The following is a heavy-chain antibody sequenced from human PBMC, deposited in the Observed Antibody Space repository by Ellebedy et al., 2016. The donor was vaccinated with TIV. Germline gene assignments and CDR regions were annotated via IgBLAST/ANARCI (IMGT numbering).Heavy chain of an antibody. D-gene: IGHD6-13*01. CDR3: ARDAGYYYYGMDV. CDR1: GFTFSSYA. CDR2: IKEDGSAK. Sequence: PGGSLRLSCVASGFTFSSYAMNWVRQAPGKGLEWVANIKEDGSAKYYVDSVKGRFTISSDNAKNSLYLQMNSLRAEDTAVYYCARDAGYYYYGMDVWGQGTTVTVSS. J-gene: IGHJ6*02. V-gene: IGHV3-7*01.